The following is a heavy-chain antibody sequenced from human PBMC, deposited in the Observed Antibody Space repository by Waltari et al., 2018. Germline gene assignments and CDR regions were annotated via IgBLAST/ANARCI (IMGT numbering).Heavy chain of an antibody. Sequence: EVQLVESGGGLVQPGGSLRLLCPALAFTLSTYDMTWVRQAPGRGLEWVSYISYSSRTIYFADSVRGRFIVSRDNGKNSLSLQMNSLRADDTAVYYCARDTDLNAFDIWGQGTVVTVSS. V-gene: IGHV3-48*03. J-gene: IGHJ3*02. CDR3: ARDTDLNAFDI. D-gene: IGHD3-3*01. CDR2: ISYSSRTI. CDR1: AFTLSTYD.